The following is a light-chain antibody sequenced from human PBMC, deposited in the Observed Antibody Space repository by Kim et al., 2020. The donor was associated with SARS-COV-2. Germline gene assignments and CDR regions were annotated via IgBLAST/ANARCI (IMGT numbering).Light chain of an antibody. CDR2: KAS. CDR3: QRAGT. Sequence: STLYASVGDRVTITCRASQSISSWLAWYQQKPGKAPKLLIYKASSLESGVPSRFSGSGSGTEFTLTISSLQPDDFATYYCQRAGTFGQGTKVDIK. V-gene: IGKV1-5*03. CDR1: QSISSW. J-gene: IGKJ1*01.